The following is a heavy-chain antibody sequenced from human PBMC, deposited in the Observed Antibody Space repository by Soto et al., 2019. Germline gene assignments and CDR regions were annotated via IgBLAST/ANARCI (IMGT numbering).Heavy chain of an antibody. D-gene: IGHD3-22*01. CDR2: IWHDGSRK. J-gene: IGHJ4*02. V-gene: IGHV3-33*01. CDR1: GYTFKTYG. Sequence: QVQLVESGGGVVQTGGSLTLYCVGSGYTFKTYGMHWVRQTPTKGLEWVAVIWHDGSRKYYADSVNGRFTISRDDSKNTLYLQINSLRIEDTAIYYCARDCGVVAVDLDYWGQGVLVTVSS. CDR3: ARDCGVVAVDLDY.